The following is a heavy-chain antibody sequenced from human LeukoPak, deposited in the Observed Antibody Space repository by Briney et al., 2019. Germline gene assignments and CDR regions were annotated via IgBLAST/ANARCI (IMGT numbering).Heavy chain of an antibody. CDR3: ASGEYYYDSSGNGRNWFDP. CDR2: INPNSGGT. D-gene: IGHD3-22*01. Sequence: ASVKVSCKASGYTFTGYYMHWVRQAPGQGLEWMGRINPNSGGTNYAQKFQGRVTMTRDTSISTAHMELSRLRSDDTAVYYCASGEYYYDSSGNGRNWFDPWGQGTLVTVSS. CDR1: GYTFTGYY. J-gene: IGHJ5*02. V-gene: IGHV1-2*06.